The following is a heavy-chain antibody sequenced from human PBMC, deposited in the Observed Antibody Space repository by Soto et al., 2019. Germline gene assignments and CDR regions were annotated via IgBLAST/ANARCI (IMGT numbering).Heavy chain of an antibody. CDR3: ARDLKGVATSYGMDV. J-gene: IGHJ6*02. CDR1: GYTFTGYY. CDR2: INPNSGGT. Sequence: ASVKVSCKASGYTFTGYYMHWVRQAPGQGLEWMGSINPNSGGTNYAQKFQGWVTMTRDTSISTAYMELSRLRSDDTAVYYCARDLKGVATSYGMDVWGQGTTVTVSS. D-gene: IGHD5-12*01. V-gene: IGHV1-2*04.